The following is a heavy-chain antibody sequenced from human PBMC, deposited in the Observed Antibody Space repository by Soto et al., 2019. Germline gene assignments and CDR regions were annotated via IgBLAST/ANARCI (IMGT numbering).Heavy chain of an antibody. CDR3: ARDLGYCSGGSCHGMDV. V-gene: IGHV4-30-2*01. D-gene: IGHD2-15*01. CDR1: GGSISSGGYS. Sequence: PSETLPLTCAVSGGSISSGGYSWSWIRQPPGKGLEWIGYIYHSGSTYYNPSLKSRVTISVDRSKNQFSLKLSSVTAADTAVYYCARDLGYCSGGSCHGMDVWGQGTTVTVSS. J-gene: IGHJ6*02. CDR2: IYHSGST.